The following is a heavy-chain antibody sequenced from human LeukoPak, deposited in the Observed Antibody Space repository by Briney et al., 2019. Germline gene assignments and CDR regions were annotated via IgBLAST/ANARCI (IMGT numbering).Heavy chain of an antibody. V-gene: IGHV3-73*01. Sequence: PGGSLRLSCAASGFTFSGSPMHGVRQASGKGLEWVGRIRNKGNSYATEYAVSVKGRFTISRDDSKSTAYLEMISLQTEATAVYYCTTYVNYAYDIWGQGTMVTVSS. CDR1: GFTFSGSP. CDR2: IRNKGNSYAT. D-gene: IGHD1-1*01. J-gene: IGHJ3*02. CDR3: TTYVNYAYDI.